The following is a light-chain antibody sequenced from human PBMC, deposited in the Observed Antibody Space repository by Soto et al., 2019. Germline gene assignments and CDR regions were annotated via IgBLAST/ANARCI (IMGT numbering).Light chain of an antibody. J-gene: IGKJ5*01. CDR3: QQYNVRPPAT. CDR1: QYVSSG. Sequence: EVVLTQSPATLSVAPGERATLSCRSSQYVSSGLAWYQQKPGQAPRLLNYDASTRATGVPARFSASGSGTDFTLTISSLQSEDCAIYYCQQYNVRPPATFGQGTRLEIK. V-gene: IGKV3-15*01. CDR2: DAS.